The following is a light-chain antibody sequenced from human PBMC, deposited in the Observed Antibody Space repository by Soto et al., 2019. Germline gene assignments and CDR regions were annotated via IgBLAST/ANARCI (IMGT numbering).Light chain of an antibody. CDR1: QSVSSN. J-gene: IGKJ1*01. CDR2: GAS. Sequence: EIVINQCPATLSVSPGERDTFSCLASQSVSSNLAWYQQTPGQAPRLRIDGASTRATGIPARFSGSGSVTEVTLTSSSLQSEDFAVYYCQQYNNWPRMVGLGTKVDI. CDR3: QQYNNWPRM. V-gene: IGKV3-15*01.